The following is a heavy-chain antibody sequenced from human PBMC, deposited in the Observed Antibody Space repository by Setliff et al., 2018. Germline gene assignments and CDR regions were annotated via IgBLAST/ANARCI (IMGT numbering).Heavy chain of an antibody. CDR2: ISTYTANT. J-gene: IGHJ1*01. CDR1: GYTFTSYG. V-gene: IGHV1-18*01. D-gene: IGHD4-17*01. CDR3: VRDAGWQYDDYAGVYFPH. Sequence: ASVKVSCKAPGYTFTSYGVSWVRQAPGQGLEWMGWISTYTANTKYAQRFQGRVTMTTDTSTSTAYMELRSLRSDDTAVYYCVRDAGWQYDDYAGVYFPHWGQGTLVTVSS.